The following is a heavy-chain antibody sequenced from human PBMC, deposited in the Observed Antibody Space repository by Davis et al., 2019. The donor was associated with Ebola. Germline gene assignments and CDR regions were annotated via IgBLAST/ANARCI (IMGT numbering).Heavy chain of an antibody. CDR1: GGSFSGYY. J-gene: IGHJ5*02. CDR3: ARLIGSGAWFDP. Sequence: SETLSLTCAVHGGSFSGYYWSWIRQPPGKGLEWIGEINHSGSTNYNPSLKSRVTISVDTSKNQFSLKLSSVTAADTAVYYCARLIGSGAWFDPWGQGTLVTGSS. V-gene: IGHV4-34*01. CDR2: INHSGST. D-gene: IGHD3-10*01.